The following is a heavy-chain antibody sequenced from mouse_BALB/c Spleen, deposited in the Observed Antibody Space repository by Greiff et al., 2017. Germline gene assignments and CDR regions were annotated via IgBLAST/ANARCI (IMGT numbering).Heavy chain of an antibody. Sequence: EVKLMESGGGLVKPGGSLKLSCAASGFTFSSYAMSWVRQTPEKRLEWVASISSGGSTYYPDSVKGRFTISRDNARNILYLQMSSLRSEDTAMYYCAREEAYGYDAMDYWGQGTSVTVSS. CDR1: GFTFSSYA. CDR3: AREEAYGYDAMDY. CDR2: ISSGGST. V-gene: IGHV5-6-5*01. D-gene: IGHD1-2*01. J-gene: IGHJ4*01.